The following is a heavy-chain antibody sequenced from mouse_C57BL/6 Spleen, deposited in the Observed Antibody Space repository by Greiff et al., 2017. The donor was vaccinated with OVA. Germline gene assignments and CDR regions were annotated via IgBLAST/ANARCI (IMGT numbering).Heavy chain of an antibody. CDR1: GFTFSSYA. D-gene: IGHD4-1*01. CDR3: TSKTGTEAMDY. V-gene: IGHV5-9-1*02. J-gene: IGHJ4*01. Sequence: EVKLVESGEGLVKPGGSLKLSCAASGFTFSSYAMSWVRQTPEKRLEWVAYISSGGDYIYYADTVKGRFTISRDNARNTLYLQMSSLKSEDTAMYYCTSKTGTEAMDYWGQGTSVTVSS. CDR2: ISSGGDYI.